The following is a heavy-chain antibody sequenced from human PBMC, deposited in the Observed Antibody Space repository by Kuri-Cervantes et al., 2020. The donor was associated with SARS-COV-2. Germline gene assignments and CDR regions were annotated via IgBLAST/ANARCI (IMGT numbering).Heavy chain of an antibody. D-gene: IGHD3-22*01. V-gene: IGHV3-30-3*01. CDR1: GFTFSSYA. CDR2: ISYDGSNK. Sequence: GGSLRLSCAASGFTFSSYAMHWVRQAPGKGLEWVAVISYDGSNKYYADSAKGRFTISRDNSKNTLYLQMNSLRAEDTAVYYCANGGSGYYLHDAFYIWGQGTMVTVSS. J-gene: IGHJ3*02. CDR3: ANGGSGYYLHDAFYI.